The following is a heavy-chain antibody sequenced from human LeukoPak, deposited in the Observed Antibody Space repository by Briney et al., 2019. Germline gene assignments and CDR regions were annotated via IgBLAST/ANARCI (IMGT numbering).Heavy chain of an antibody. CDR2: IWYDGSNK. CDR3: AREVRPYAYYYYGMDV. CDR1: GFTFSSYG. V-gene: IGHV3-33*08. Sequence: GGSLRLSCAASGFTFSSYGMHWVRQAPGKGLEWVAVIWYDGSNKYYADSVKGRFTISRDNSKNTLYLQMNSLRAEDTAVYYCAREVRPYAYYYYGMDVWGQGTTVTVSS. J-gene: IGHJ6*02. D-gene: IGHD2-8*01.